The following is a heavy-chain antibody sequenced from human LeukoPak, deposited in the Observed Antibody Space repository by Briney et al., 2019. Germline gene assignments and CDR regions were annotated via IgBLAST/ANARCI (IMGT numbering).Heavy chain of an antibody. V-gene: IGHV3-23*01. CDR3: AKPGYFRDIWFDP. CDR2: ISGSGGST. D-gene: IGHD5-12*01. Sequence: GGSLRLSCAASGFTFSTYVMSWVRQAPGKGLEWVSTISGSGGSTYYADSVKGRFTISRDNSKNTLYLQMSSLRAEDTAVYYCAKPGYFRDIWFDPWGQGTLVTVSS. CDR1: GFTFSTYV. J-gene: IGHJ5*02.